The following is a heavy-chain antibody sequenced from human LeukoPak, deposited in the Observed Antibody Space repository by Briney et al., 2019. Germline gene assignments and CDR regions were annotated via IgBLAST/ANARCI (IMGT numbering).Heavy chain of an antibody. CDR1: GGSISSGVNY. V-gene: IGHV4-30-4*01. Sequence: SQTLSLICTVSGGSISSGVNYWSWIRQHPGKGLEWIGYIYHGGTTYYNPSLKSRIVMSVDTSTNQFSLKLSSVTAADTAVYYCTRWETGGGKFDYWGQGTLVTVSS. CDR2: IYHGGTT. D-gene: IGHD1-26*01. CDR3: TRWETGGGKFDY. J-gene: IGHJ4*02.